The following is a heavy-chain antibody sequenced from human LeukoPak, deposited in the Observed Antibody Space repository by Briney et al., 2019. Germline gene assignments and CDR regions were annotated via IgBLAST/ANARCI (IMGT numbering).Heavy chain of an antibody. D-gene: IGHD3-22*01. Sequence: SETLSLTCTVSGGSISSSSYYWGWIRQPPGKGLEWIGSIYYSGSTYYNPSLKSRVTISVDTSKNQFSRKLSTVTAADTAVYYCARYYDSSGYSLDAFDIWAQGTRATVS. CDR3: ARYYDSSGYSLDAFDI. CDR2: IYYSGST. V-gene: IGHV4-39*01. CDR1: GGSISSSSYY. J-gene: IGHJ3*02.